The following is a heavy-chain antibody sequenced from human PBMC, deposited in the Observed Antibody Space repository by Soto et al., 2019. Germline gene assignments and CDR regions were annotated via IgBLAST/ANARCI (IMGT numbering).Heavy chain of an antibody. CDR2: ISYDGSNK. J-gene: IGHJ4*02. V-gene: IGHV3-30-3*01. CDR1: GFTFSSYA. D-gene: IGHD1-7*01. CDR3: ARDNWNYVWSRGIDY. Sequence: PGESLKISCAASGFTFSSYAMHWVRQAPGKGLEWVAVISYDGSNKYYADSVKGRFTISRDNSKNTLYLQMNSLRAEDTAVYYCARDNWNYVWSRGIDYWGQGTLVTVSS.